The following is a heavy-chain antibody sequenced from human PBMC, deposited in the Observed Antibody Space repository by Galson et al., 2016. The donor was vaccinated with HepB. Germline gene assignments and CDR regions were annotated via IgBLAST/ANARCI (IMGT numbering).Heavy chain of an antibody. Sequence: SLRLSCAASGFIFRNYWMTWVRQAPGKGLEWVANINRDGSEKYYMHSVRGRFTISRDRAKNLVFLQMNSLRAEDTAVYHCARAMSGSYDFWGQGILVTVSS. CDR2: INRDGSEK. CDR3: ARAMSGSYDF. CDR1: GFIFRNYW. D-gene: IGHD1-26*01. J-gene: IGHJ4*02. V-gene: IGHV3-7*01.